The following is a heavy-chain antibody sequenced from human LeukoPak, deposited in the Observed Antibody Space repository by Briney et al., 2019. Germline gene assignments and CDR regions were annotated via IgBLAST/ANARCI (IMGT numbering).Heavy chain of an antibody. D-gene: IGHD2-8*02. J-gene: IGHJ4*02. CDR3: AKAGRGSHLLATFDY. Sequence: GGSLRLSCAASGFTFNSFAMNWVRQAPGKGLEWVSSISGSDGTSHYADFVKGRFTISRDNSKNTLYLQMNSLRAEDTAVYYCAKAGRGSHLLATFDYWGQGTLVTVSS. CDR1: GFTFNSFA. V-gene: IGHV3-23*01. CDR2: ISGSDGTS.